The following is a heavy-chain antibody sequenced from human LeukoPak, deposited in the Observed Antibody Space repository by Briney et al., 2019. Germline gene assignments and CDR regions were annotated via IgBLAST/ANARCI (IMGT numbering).Heavy chain of an antibody. CDR3: ARHGAYYDILTGYIPYYGMDV. CDR1: GGPFSGYY. Sequence: SETLSLTCAVYGGPFSGYYWSWIRQPPGKGLEWIGEINHSGSTNYNPSLKSRVTISVDTSKNQFSLKLSSVTAADTAVYYCARHGAYYDILTGYIPYYGMDVWGQGTTVTVSS. V-gene: IGHV4-34*01. D-gene: IGHD3-9*01. J-gene: IGHJ6*02. CDR2: INHSGST.